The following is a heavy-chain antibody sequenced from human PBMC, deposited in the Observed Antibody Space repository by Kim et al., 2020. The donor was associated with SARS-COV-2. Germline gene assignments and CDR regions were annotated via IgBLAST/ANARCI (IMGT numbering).Heavy chain of an antibody. D-gene: IGHD1-26*01. V-gene: IGHV1-46*01. CDR1: GYTFTSYY. Sequence: ASVKVSCKASGYTFTSYYMHWVRQAPGQGLEWMGIINPSGGSTSYAQKFQGRVTMTRDTSTSTVYMELSSLRSEDTAVYYCARCKEGSGLLGGYYYYYGMDVWGQGPPVTVSS. CDR3: ARCKEGSGLLGGYYYYYGMDV. J-gene: IGHJ6*02. CDR2: INPSGGST.